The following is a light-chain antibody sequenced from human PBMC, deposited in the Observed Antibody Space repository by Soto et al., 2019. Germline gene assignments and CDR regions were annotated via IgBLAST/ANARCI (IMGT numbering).Light chain of an antibody. J-gene: IGKJ4*01. CDR2: AAS. V-gene: IGKV1-9*01. CDR1: QGISSY. CDR3: QQLKSYPVT. Sequence: DIQLTQSPSFLSASVGDRVTITCRASQGISSYLAWYQQEPGKAPKPRIYAASTLQSGVPSRFSGSGSGTEFTLTISSLQPEDFATYYCQQLKSYPVTFGGGTKVEIK.